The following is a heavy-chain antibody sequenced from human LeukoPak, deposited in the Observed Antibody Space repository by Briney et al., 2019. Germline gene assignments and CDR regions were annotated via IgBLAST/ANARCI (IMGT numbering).Heavy chain of an antibody. V-gene: IGHV1-69*06. CDR2: ITPIFGTA. J-gene: IGHJ4*02. D-gene: IGHD3-9*01. Sequence: SVKVSCKASGGTFSSYAISWVRQAPGQGLEWMGGITPIFGTANYAQKFQGRVTITADKSTSTAYMELSSLRSEDTAVYYCARDNPVDGFDYWGQGTLVTVSS. CDR1: GGTFSSYA. CDR3: ARDNPVDGFDY.